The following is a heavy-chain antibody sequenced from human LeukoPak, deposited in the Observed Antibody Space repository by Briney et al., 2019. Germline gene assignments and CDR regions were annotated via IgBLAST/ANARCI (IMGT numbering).Heavy chain of an antibody. Sequence: PGGSLRLSCAASGFTVRRNYMSWVRQAPGKGLEWVSVIYAGSDAYYADSVKGRFTISRDNSENMLYLQMNSLRAEDTAVYYCARSTSYCSGGSCYVGYFDYWGQGTLVTVPP. CDR2: IYAGSDA. CDR1: GFTVRRNY. J-gene: IGHJ4*02. D-gene: IGHD2-15*01. CDR3: ARSTSYCSGGSCYVGYFDY. V-gene: IGHV3-66*01.